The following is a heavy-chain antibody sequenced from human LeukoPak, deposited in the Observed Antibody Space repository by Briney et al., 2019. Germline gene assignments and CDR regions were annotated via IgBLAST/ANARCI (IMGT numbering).Heavy chain of an antibody. V-gene: IGHV3-23*01. J-gene: IGHJ4*02. CDR1: GFTFSSYA. D-gene: IGHD1-26*01. CDR2: ISGSGGST. CDR3: ARTSPIVGAPNYFDY. Sequence: GGSLRLSCAASGFTFSSYAMSWVRQAPGKGLEWVSAISGSGGSTYYADSVKGRFTISRDNSKNTLYLQMNSLRAEDTAVYYCARTSPIVGAPNYFDYWGQGTLVTVSS.